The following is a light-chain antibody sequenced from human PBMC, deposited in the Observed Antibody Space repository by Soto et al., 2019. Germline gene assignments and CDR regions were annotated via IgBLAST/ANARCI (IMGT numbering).Light chain of an antibody. CDR2: DAF. Sequence: DIQMTQSPPTLSASVGARVPITCRASQSVDNWLAWYQQKPGKAPELLIYDAFSLKSGVSSRFSGSRSGTEFALTISSLQPDDSATYYCQQYDSPPPTFGQGTKVDIK. CDR3: QQYDSPPPT. J-gene: IGKJ1*01. CDR1: QSVDNW. V-gene: IGKV1-5*01.